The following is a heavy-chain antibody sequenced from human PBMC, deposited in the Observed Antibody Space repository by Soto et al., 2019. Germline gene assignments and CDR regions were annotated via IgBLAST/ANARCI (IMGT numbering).Heavy chain of an antibody. Sequence: GGSLRLSCAASGFTFSSYGMHWVRQAPGKGLEWVAVISYDGSNKYYADSVKGRFTISRDNSKNTLYLQMNSLRAEDTAVYYCAKDGYSPSRGLRYFDWLFPTGWFDPWGQGTLVTVSS. CDR1: GFTFSSYG. CDR2: ISYDGSNK. D-gene: IGHD3-9*01. V-gene: IGHV3-30*18. CDR3: AKDGYSPSRGLRYFDWLFPTGWFDP. J-gene: IGHJ5*02.